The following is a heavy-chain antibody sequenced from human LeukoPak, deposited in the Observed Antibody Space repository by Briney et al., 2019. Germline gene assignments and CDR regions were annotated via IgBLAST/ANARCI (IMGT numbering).Heavy chain of an antibody. V-gene: IGHV1-2*02. Sequence: ASVTVSCKASGYTFTGYYMHWVRQAPGQGLEWMGWINPNSGGTNYAQEFQGRVTMTRDTSISTAYMELSRLRSDDTAVSYCARSGSSWSLIIDYWGQGTLVTVSS. D-gene: IGHD6-13*01. CDR2: INPNSGGT. CDR3: ARSGSSWSLIIDY. CDR1: GYTFTGYY. J-gene: IGHJ4*02.